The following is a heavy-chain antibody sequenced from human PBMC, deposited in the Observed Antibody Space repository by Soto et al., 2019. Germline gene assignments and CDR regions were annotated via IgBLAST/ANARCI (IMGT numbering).Heavy chain of an antibody. CDR1: GDSISTAY. Sequence: QVQLQESGPGLVKPSETLSLTCTVSGDSISTAYWSWIRQPPGKRLEYIGFIYNGGSPNYNPSLESRVTISPDPSKNQFSLKLNSVTAADTAVYYCARGEWFRREYGMDVWGRGTTVTVS. V-gene: IGHV4-59*01. J-gene: IGHJ6*02. D-gene: IGHD3-3*01. CDR2: IYNGGSP. CDR3: ARGEWFRREYGMDV.